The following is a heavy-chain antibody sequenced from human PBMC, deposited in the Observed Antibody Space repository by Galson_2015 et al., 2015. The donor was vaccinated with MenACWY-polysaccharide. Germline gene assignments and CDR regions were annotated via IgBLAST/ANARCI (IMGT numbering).Heavy chain of an antibody. CDR2: INAGNGNM. Sequence: SVKVSCKASGYTFTSYAMFWVRQAPGQRLECLGWINAGNGNMKYSQKFQGRVTITRDTSATTAYMELSSLRSEDTAVYYCARDVSPEEGAPPRVFDSWGQETLVTVSS. D-gene: IGHD1-26*01. J-gene: IGHJ4*02. CDR1: GYTFTSYA. V-gene: IGHV1-3*01. CDR3: ARDVSPEEGAPPRVFDS.